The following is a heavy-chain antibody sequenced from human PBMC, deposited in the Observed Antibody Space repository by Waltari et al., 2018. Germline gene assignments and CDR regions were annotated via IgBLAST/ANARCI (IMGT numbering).Heavy chain of an antibody. Sequence: EVQLVESGGGLVQPGGSLRLSCVVSEFPFSTYWMTWVRQAPGRGLEVVANINFNGNEKSNVDSVKGRFTISRYNARSLLYLQMNSLRVEDTAVYYCATYRWLGYWGLGTLVTVSS. CDR2: INFNGNEK. V-gene: IGHV3-7*03. J-gene: IGHJ4*02. CDR1: EFPFSTYW. D-gene: IGHD3-10*01. CDR3: ATYRWLGY.